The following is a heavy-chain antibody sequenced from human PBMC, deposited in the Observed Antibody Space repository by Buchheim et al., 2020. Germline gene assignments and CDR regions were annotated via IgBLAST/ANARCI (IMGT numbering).Heavy chain of an antibody. CDR3: AIRGEVYWYFEL. CDR2: ITSSSNYI. D-gene: IGHD3-10*01. V-gene: IGHV3-21*01. J-gene: IGHJ2*01. CDR1: GFTFSSYS. Sequence: EVQLVESGGGLVKPGGSLRLSCAASGFTFSSYSMNWVRQAPGRGLEWVSSITSSSNYIDYADSVRGRYNTSRDDGTNALYLQMTSLRAEDTAVYYCAIRGEVYWYFELWGRGTL.